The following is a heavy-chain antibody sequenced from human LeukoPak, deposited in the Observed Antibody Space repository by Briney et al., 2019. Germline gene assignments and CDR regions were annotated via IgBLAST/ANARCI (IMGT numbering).Heavy chain of an antibody. D-gene: IGHD3-22*01. V-gene: IGHV4-34*01. CDR2: INHGGSN. Sequence: PSETLSLTCAVYGGSFSGYYWSWIRQPPGKGLEWIGEINHGGSNNYNPSPKSGVTISVNTSKNHFSLKLSSVTGADAAVYYCARVALEYYYNSTKLEDYWGQGTLVTVSS. CDR3: ARVALEYYYNSTKLEDY. J-gene: IGHJ4*02. CDR1: GGSFSGYY.